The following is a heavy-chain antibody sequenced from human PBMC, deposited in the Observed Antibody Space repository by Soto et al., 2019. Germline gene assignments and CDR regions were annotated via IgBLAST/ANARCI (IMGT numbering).Heavy chain of an antibody. CDR3: ARGASSWYRYFDY. V-gene: IGHV3-53*01. D-gene: IGHD6-13*01. J-gene: IGHJ4*02. Sequence: GSLRLSCAASVFTVSSNYMSWVRQAPGKGLEWVSIIYSGGSTYYADSVKGRFTISRDNSKNTLHLQMNSLRAEDTAVYYCARGASSWYRYFDYWGQGTLVTVSS. CDR2: IYSGGST. CDR1: VFTVSSNY.